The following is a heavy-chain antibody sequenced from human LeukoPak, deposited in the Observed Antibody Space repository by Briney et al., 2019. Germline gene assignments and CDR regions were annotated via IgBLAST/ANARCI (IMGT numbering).Heavy chain of an antibody. CDR1: GGSISSSSYY. CDR2: IYYSGST. D-gene: IGHD6-13*01. CDR3: ARVSSSWYQDWYFDL. J-gene: IGHJ2*01. V-gene: IGHV4-39*07. Sequence: SETLSLTCTVSGGSISSSSYYWGWIRQPPGKGLEWIGSIYYSGSTYYNPSLKSRVTISVDTSKNQFSLKLSSVTAADTAVYYCARVSSSWYQDWYFDLWGRGTLVTVSS.